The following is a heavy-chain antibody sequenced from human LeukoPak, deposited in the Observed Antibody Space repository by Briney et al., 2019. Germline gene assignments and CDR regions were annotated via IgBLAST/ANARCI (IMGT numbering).Heavy chain of an antibody. J-gene: IGHJ4*02. CDR2: ISSSGSTI. CDR1: GFTFSDYY. D-gene: IGHD5-18*01. CDR3: ARDLGAMAMWMKGFEIDY. Sequence: GGSLRLSCAASGFTFSDYYMSWIRQAPGKGLEWVSYISSSGSTIYYADSVKGRFTISRDNAKNSLYLQMNSLRAEDTAVYYCARDLGAMAMWMKGFEIDYWGQGTLATVSS. V-gene: IGHV3-11*01.